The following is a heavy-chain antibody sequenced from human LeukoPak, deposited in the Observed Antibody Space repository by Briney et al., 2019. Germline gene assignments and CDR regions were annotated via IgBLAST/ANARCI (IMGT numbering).Heavy chain of an antibody. D-gene: IGHD6-13*01. CDR2: MNPNSGNT. V-gene: IGHV1-8*01. CDR1: GYTFTSYD. Sequence: ASVKVSCKASGYTFTSYDINWVRQATGQGFEWMGWMNPNSGNTGYAQKFQGRVTMTRNTSISTAYMELSSLRSEDTAVYYCARAFPGIAAAGTGGFHDYWGQGTLVTVSS. J-gene: IGHJ4*02. CDR3: ARAFPGIAAAGTGGFHDY.